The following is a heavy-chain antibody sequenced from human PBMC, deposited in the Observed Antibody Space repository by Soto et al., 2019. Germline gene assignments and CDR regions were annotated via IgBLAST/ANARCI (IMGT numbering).Heavy chain of an antibody. V-gene: IGHV1-18*01. CDR3: ARDPGIAAAGEYYFDY. CDR1: GYTFTSYG. CDR2: ISAYNGNT. Sequence: ASVKVSCKASGYTFTSYGISWVRQAPGQGLEWMGWISAYNGNTNYAQKLHGRVTMTTDTSTSTAYMELRSLRSDDTAVYYCARDPGIAAAGEYYFDYWGQGTLVTVSS. D-gene: IGHD6-13*01. J-gene: IGHJ4*02.